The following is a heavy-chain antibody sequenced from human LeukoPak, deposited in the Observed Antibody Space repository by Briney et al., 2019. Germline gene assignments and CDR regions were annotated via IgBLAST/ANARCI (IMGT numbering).Heavy chain of an antibody. CDR1: GGSISSSSYY. J-gene: IGHJ4*02. CDR2: IYYSGST. Sequence: SETLSLTCTVSGGSISSSSYYWGWIRQPPGKGLEWIGSIYYSGSTNYNPSLKSRVTISVDTSKNQFSLKLSSVTAADTAVYYCARGRYSPTYYYDSSGLYYFDYWGQGTLVTVSS. V-gene: IGHV4-39*07. CDR3: ARGRYSPTYYYDSSGLYYFDY. D-gene: IGHD3-22*01.